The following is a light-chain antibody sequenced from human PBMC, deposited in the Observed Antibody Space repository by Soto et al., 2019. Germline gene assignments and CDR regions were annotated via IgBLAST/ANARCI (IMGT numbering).Light chain of an antibody. V-gene: IGKV1-27*01. CDR3: QMCDSAHALT. CDR2: GAS. CDR1: QDIRKY. J-gene: IGKJ4*01. Sequence: DIQMTQSPSSLSASVGDRVTITCRASQDIRKYVAWYQQKSGKVPQVLIYGASTLQSGVPSRFSGSGSGTDFSLIISNLQPEDAATYYCQMCDSAHALTFGGGTKVEIK.